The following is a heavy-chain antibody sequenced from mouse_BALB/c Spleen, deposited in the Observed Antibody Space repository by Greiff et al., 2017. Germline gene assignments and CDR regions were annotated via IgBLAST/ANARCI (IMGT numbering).Heavy chain of an antibody. V-gene: IGHV5-9-4*01. CDR1: GFTFSSYA. J-gene: IGHJ3*01. CDR3: ARERSDGAWFAY. Sequence: EVKVVESGGGLVKPGGSLKLSCAASGFTFSSYAMSWVRQSPEKRLEWVAEISSGGSYTYYPDTVTGRFTISRDNAKNTLYLEMSSLRCEDTAMYYCARERSDGAWFAYWGQGTLVTVSA. CDR2: ISSGGSYT. D-gene: IGHD1-1*01.